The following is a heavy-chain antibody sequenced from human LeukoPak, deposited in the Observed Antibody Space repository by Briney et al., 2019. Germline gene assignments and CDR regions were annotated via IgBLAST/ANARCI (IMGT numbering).Heavy chain of an antibody. CDR1: GFTFSRYG. V-gene: IGHV3-33*01. D-gene: IGHD5-18*01. Sequence: PGGSLRLSCGASGFTFSRYGMHWARQSPGKGLQWVAAIWYDGTNTYYEDSVKGRFTISRDKSKNMVYLEMNSLRADDTAVYYCARGMKEGYSYDMDLKWYFDYWGQGNLVTVSS. CDR3: ARGMKEGYSYDMDLKWYFDY. J-gene: IGHJ4*02. CDR2: IWYDGTNT.